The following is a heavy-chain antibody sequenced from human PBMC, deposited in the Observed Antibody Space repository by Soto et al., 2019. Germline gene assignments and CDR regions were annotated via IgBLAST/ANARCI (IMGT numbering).Heavy chain of an antibody. CDR2: IRSKAYGGTT. CDR3: TRHLQYSGYYTPCDY. Sequence: GGSLRLSCTASGFTFGDYAMSWFRQAPGKGLEWVGFIRSKAYGGTTEYAASVKGRFTISRDDSKSIAYLQMNSLKTEDTAVYYCTRHLQYSGYYTPCDYWGQGTLVTVSS. CDR1: GFTFGDYA. D-gene: IGHD3-3*01. V-gene: IGHV3-49*03. J-gene: IGHJ4*02.